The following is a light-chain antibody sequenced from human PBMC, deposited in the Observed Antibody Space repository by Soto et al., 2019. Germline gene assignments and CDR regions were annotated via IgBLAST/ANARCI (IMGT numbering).Light chain of an antibody. CDR1: QSINNL. CDR2: DVS. CDR3: QQCNTFWT. J-gene: IGKJ1*01. Sequence: GDRVTITCRASQSINNLLAWYQQKPGKAPKLLIYDVSTLESGVPSRFSGSGSGTEFSLTISSLQPDDSATYYCQQCNTFWTFGQGTKVDIK. V-gene: IGKV1-5*01.